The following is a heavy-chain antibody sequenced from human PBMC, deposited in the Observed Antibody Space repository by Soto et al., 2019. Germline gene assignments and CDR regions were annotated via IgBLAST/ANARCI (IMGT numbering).Heavy chain of an antibody. CDR1: GVTLSNFG. J-gene: IGHJ4*02. CDR3: LWEVASGY. V-gene: IGHV3-30*03. Sequence: QVQLVESGGGVVQPGRSLRLSCAASGVTLSNFGMHWVRQAPGKGLEWVAVISRAGSTMFYAESVKGRFTFSRDSSRNTLYLQMTSVGAEDAAVYHCLWEVASGYWGGGAMVTVFS. CDR2: ISRAGSTM. D-gene: IGHD1-26*01.